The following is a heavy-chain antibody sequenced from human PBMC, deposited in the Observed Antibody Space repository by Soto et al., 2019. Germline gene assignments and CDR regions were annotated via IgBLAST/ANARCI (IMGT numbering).Heavy chain of an antibody. CDR2: IPDSDGST. J-gene: IGHJ4*02. CDR1: GLSFSSYG. V-gene: IGHV1-46*01. CDR3: ARVRTANDY. Sequence: PGGSLRLSCAASGLSFSSYGMSWVRQAPGEGQGLRRGLEWVSTIPDSDGSTSYAQKFQGRVTITRDTSTSTVYMELSSLRSEDTAVYYCARVRTANDYWGQGTLVTVSS.